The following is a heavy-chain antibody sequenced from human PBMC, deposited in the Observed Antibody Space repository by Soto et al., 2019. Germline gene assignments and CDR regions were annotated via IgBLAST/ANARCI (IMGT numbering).Heavy chain of an antibody. D-gene: IGHD1-26*01. CDR3: ARDIVFAPRYSGSYISIDMXY. J-gene: IGHJ4*02. CDR2: INPNSGGT. Sequence: ASVKVSCKASAYTFTGYYMHWVRQAPGQGLEWMGWINPNSGGTNYAQKFQGWVTMTRDTSISTAYMELSRLRSDDTAVYYCARDIVFAPRYSGSYISIDMXYWGQGTLVTVSS. V-gene: IGHV1-2*04. CDR1: AYTFTGYY.